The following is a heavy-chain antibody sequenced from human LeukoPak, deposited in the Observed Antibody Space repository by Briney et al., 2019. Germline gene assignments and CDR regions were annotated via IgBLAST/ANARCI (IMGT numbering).Heavy chain of an antibody. J-gene: IGHJ4*02. D-gene: IGHD3-22*01. CDR1: GFTFSSYS. CDR3: AREEDSYYYDSSGYYYGPPDY. CDR2: ISSSSSYI. Sequence: GGSLRHSCAASGFTFSSYSMNWVRQAPGKGLEWVSSISSSSSYIYYADSVKGRFTISRDNAKNSLYLQMNSLRAEDTAVYYRAREEDSYYYDSSGYYYGPPDYWGQGTLVTVSS. V-gene: IGHV3-21*01.